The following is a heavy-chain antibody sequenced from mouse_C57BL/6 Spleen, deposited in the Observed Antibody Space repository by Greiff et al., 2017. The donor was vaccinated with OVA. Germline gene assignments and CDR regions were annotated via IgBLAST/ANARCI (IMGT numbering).Heavy chain of an antibody. J-gene: IGHJ4*01. CDR3: ATTVEALDAMDY. Sequence: QVQLQQSGAELVRPGASVKLSCKASGYTFTDYYINWVKQRPGQGLEWIARIYPGSGNTYYNEKFKGKATLTAEKSSSTAYMQLSSLTSEDSAVYFCATTVEALDAMDYWGQGTSVTVSS. V-gene: IGHV1-76*01. D-gene: IGHD1-1*01. CDR1: GYTFTDYY. CDR2: IYPGSGNT.